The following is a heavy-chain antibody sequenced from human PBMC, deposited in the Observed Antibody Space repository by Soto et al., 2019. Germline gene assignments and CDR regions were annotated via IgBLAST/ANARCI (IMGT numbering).Heavy chain of an antibody. V-gene: IGHV3-30-3*01. D-gene: IGHD4-17*01. CDR2: MSYDGSRT. CDR1: GFTFTSYA. Sequence: QVQLVESGGGVVQPGGSLRLSCAASGFTFTSYAMHWVRQAPGKGLEWVAVMSYDGSRTDYADAVKGRFTVSRDTSKSTLNLQMNYLRPNGSAIYYCARDRPYGDPNWFAPWGQGTLVTVSS. CDR3: ARDRPYGDPNWFAP. J-gene: IGHJ5*02.